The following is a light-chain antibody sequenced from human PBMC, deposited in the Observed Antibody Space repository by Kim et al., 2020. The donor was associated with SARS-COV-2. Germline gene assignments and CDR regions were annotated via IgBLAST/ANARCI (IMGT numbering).Light chain of an antibody. CDR1: QGISSY. CDR2: AAS. J-gene: IGKJ1*01. V-gene: IGKV1-9*01. Sequence: ASVGDRVTITCRASQGISSYLAGYQQKPGKAPKLLIYAASTLQSGVPSRFSGSGSGTEFTLTISSLQPEDFATYYGQQLNSYPPPFGQGTKVDIK. CDR3: QQLNSYPPP.